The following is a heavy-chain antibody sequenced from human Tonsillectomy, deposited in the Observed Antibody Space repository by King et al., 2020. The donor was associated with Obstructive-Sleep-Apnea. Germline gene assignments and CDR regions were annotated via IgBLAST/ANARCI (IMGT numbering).Heavy chain of an antibody. D-gene: IGHD6-13*01. J-gene: IGHJ4*02. V-gene: IGHV3-9*01. CDR2: ISWYRGSQ. CDR3: AKDSDIAAAGWGNFDY. CDR1: GFSFDDYA. Sequence: VQLVESGGGLVHPGRSLRLSCAASGFSFDDYAMHWVRQAPGNGLEVCSGISWYRGSQAYVDSVKGRFTLPRDNDKNSLYLQMNSLRTEDTALYYCAKDSDIAAAGWGNFDYWGQGTLVTVSS.